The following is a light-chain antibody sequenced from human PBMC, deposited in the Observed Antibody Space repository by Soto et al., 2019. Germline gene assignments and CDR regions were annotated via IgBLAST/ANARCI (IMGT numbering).Light chain of an antibody. CDR3: SSYTSRSTFV. J-gene: IGLJ1*01. CDR2: DVS. V-gene: IGLV2-14*01. Sequence: QSVLTQPASVSGSPGQSITISCTGSSGDVGGYNYVSWYQQHPGKAPKLMIYDVSNRPSGVSNRFSGSKSGNTASLTISGLQAEDEAVFYCSSYTSRSTFVFRSGTKVTVL. CDR1: SGDVGGYNY.